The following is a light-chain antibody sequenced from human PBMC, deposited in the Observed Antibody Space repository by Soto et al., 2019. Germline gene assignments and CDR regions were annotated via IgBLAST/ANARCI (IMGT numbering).Light chain of an antibody. J-gene: IGKJ1*01. CDR3: QQYAGSPRT. V-gene: IGKV3-20*01. CDR2: SAS. CDR1: QNLGTLY. Sequence: EIVLTQSPGTVSLSPGERGTLSCRASQNLGTLYLAWFQQKSGQAPRLLIYSASRRATGIPDRFTGSGSGTDFTLTINRVEPEDFAVYFCQQYAGSPRTFGQGTKVDI.